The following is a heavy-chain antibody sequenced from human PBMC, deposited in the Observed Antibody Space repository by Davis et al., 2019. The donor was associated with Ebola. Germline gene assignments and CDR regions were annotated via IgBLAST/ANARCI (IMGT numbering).Heavy chain of an antibody. CDR1: GFTFDDYG. CDR2: INWNGGST. J-gene: IGHJ1*01. V-gene: IGHV3-20*04. Sequence: GGSLRLSCAASGFTFDDYGMSWVRQAPGKGLEWVSGINWNGGSTGYADSVKGRFTISRDNAKNSLYLQMNSLRAEDTAVYYCASSSWYAEYFQHWGQGTLVTVSS. CDR3: ASSSWYAEYFQH. D-gene: IGHD6-13*01.